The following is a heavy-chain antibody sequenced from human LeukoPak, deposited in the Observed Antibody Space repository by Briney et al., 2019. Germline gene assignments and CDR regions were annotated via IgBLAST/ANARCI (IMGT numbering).Heavy chain of an antibody. V-gene: IGHV3-30-3*01. J-gene: IGHJ2*01. CDR2: IGSDGINK. CDR3: ARKSGVGAVPADL. CDR1: GFTFSTYS. Sequence: GGSLRLSCAASGFTFSTYSMYWVRQAPGKGLEWVAVIGSDGINKYYADSVKGRFTISRDNSENTLYLQMNSLRAEDTAVYYCARKSGVGAVPADLWGRGTLVTVSS. D-gene: IGHD1-26*01.